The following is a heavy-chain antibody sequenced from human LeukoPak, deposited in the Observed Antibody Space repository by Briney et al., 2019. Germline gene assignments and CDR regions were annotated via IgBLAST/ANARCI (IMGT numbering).Heavy chain of an antibody. CDR1: GFTFSSYG. J-gene: IGHJ4*02. CDR3: AKDNYYDTSGYYYPDY. D-gene: IGHD3-22*01. Sequence: PGGSLRLSCAASGFTFSSYGMHWVRQAPGKGLEWVAFIRHDGSNKYYADSVKGRFTISGDNSKNTLYLQMNSLRAEDTAVYYCAKDNYYDTSGYYYPDYWGQGTQVTVSS. CDR2: IRHDGSNK. V-gene: IGHV3-30*02.